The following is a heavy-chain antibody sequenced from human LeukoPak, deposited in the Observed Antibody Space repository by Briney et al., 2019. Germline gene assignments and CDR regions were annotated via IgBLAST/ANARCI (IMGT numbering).Heavy chain of an antibody. V-gene: IGHV3-48*03. CDR2: ISGSGMSI. J-gene: IGHJ4*02. Sequence: GGSLRLSCVASGFIFNDYEMNWVRQAPGKGLEWVSYISGSGMSIHYADSVKGRFTISRDNAKNSLYLQMNSLRAEDTAVYYCAKDIAVTTGLDYWGQGTLVTVPS. CDR1: GFIFNDYE. D-gene: IGHD4-17*01. CDR3: AKDIAVTTGLDY.